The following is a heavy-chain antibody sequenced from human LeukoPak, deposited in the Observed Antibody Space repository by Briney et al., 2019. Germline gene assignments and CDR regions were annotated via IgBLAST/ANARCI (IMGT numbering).Heavy chain of an antibody. CDR3: ARDREWFGESSFDY. D-gene: IGHD3-10*01. CDR1: GYTFTSYG. J-gene: IGHJ4*02. V-gene: IGHV1-18*01. CDR2: ISAYNGNT. Sequence: ASVKVSCKASGYTFTSYGISWVRQAPGQGLEWMGWISAYNGNTNYAQKPQGRVTMTTDTSTSTAYMELRSLRSDDTAVYYCARDREWFGESSFDYWGQGTLVTVSS.